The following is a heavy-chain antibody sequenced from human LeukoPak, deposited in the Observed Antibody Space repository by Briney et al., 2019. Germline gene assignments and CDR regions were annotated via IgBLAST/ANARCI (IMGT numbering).Heavy chain of an antibody. CDR1: GFTFSSYE. CDR3: AREEMDAFDI. D-gene: IGHD5-24*01. Sequence: GGSLRLSCAASGFTFSSYEMNWVRQAPGKGLEWVSYISSSGSTMYYADSEKGRFTISRDNAKNSLYLQMNSLRAEDTAVYYCAREEMDAFDIWGQGTMVTVSS. J-gene: IGHJ3*02. CDR2: ISSSGSTM. V-gene: IGHV3-48*03.